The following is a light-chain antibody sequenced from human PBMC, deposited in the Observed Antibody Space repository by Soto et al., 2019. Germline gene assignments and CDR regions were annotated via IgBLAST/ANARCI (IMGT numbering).Light chain of an antibody. CDR2: GSS. CDR3: AHIETAQWT. Sequence: DIPVTQSPSSLPASLGDRVTITCRASENIKTYLTWYQQKPGKAPKLLIYGSSTLKTGVPSRFSGSGSGTDFTFTIGCLPPDDFATYYCAHIETAQWTFGQGTRVDLK. J-gene: IGKJ1*01. CDR1: ENIKTY. V-gene: IGKV1-39*01.